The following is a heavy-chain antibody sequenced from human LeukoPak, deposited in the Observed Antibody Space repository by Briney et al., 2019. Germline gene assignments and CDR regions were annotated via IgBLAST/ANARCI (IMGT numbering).Heavy chain of an antibody. CDR2: IYYSGST. Sequence: SETLSLTCTVSGGSISSYYWSWIRQPPGKGLEWIGYIYYSGSTNYNPSLKSRVTISVDTSKNQFSLKLSSVTAADTAVCYCARLVVVVAATGRWYYFDYWGQGTLVTVSS. V-gene: IGHV4-59*08. D-gene: IGHD2-15*01. CDR3: ARLVVVVAATGRWYYFDY. J-gene: IGHJ4*02. CDR1: GGSISSYY.